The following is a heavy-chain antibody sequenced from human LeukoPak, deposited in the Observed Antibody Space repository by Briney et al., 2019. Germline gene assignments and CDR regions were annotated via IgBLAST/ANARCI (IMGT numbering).Heavy chain of an antibody. CDR1: GYTFTGYY. J-gene: IGHJ4*02. V-gene: IGHV1-2*02. CDR3: ARWGIRGGPAVVYFDY. Sequence: ASVKVSCKASGYTFTGYYMHRVRQAPGQGLEWMGWINPNSGGTNYAQKFQGRVTMTRDTSISTAHMELSRLRSDDTAVYYCARWGIRGGPAVVYFDYWGQGTLVTVSS. CDR2: INPNSGGT. D-gene: IGHD3-10*01.